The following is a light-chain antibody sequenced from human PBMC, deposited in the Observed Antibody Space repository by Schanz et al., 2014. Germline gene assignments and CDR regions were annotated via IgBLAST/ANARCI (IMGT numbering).Light chain of an antibody. CDR1: QSIGSW. V-gene: IGKV1-5*01. CDR3: QQSYSTPWT. CDR2: DAS. J-gene: IGKJ1*01. Sequence: DIQMTQSPSTLSASVGDRVTITCRASQSIGSWLAWYQQKPGKAPKLLIYDASSLRSGVPSRFSGSGSGTEFTLTISSLQPDDFATYYCQQSYSTPWTFGQGTKVEIK.